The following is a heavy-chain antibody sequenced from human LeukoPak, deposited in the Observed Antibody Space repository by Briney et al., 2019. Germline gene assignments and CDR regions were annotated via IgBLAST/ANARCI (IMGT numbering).Heavy chain of an antibody. V-gene: IGHV4-39*01. J-gene: IGHJ3*02. CDR3: ARQRANSGTYYWSPFDI. CDR1: GGSISRGADH. Sequence: SETLSLTCSVSGGSISRGADHWGWIRQPPGKGLEFIGSIYYIGSTFYNPSLKSRITMLVDTSKKQVSLNLTSVTAADTAVYYCARQRANSGTYYWSPFDIWGQGTMVTVSS. D-gene: IGHD1-26*01. CDR2: IYYIGST.